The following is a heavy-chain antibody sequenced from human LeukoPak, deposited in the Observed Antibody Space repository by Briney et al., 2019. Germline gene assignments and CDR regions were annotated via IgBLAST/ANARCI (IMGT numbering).Heavy chain of an antibody. CDR2: IYPGDSDT. D-gene: IGHD3-3*01. V-gene: IGHV5-51*01. J-gene: IGHJ3*02. Sequence: GESLKISCKGSGYSFTNYWIGWVRQMPGKGLEWMGIIYPGDSDTRYSPSFQGQVTISADKSISTAYLQWSSLKASDTAMYYCMRMHDFWSNYWRFDDFEIWGQGTMVTVSS. CDR1: GYSFTNYW. CDR3: MRMHDFWSNYWRFDDFEI.